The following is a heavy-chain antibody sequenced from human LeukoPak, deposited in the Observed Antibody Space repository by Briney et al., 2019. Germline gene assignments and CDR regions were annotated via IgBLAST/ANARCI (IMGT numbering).Heavy chain of an antibody. V-gene: IGHV3-20*04. J-gene: IGHJ6*03. CDR3: ARAYSSSWTVVQIYYMDV. CDR2: INWNGGST. D-gene: IGHD6-13*01. CDR1: GFTFSSYE. Sequence: PGGSLRLSCAASGFTFSSYEMNWVRQAPGKGLKWVSGINWNGGSTGYADSVKGRFTISRDNAKNSLYLQMNSLRAEDTAVYYCARAYSSSWTVVQIYYMDVWGKGTTVTVSS.